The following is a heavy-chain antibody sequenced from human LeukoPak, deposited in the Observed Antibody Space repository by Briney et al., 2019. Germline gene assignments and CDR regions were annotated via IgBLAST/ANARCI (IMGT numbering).Heavy chain of an antibody. J-gene: IGHJ4*02. Sequence: GGSLRLSCAASGFTFSSYSMNWVRQAPGKGLEWVSYISSSSSTIYYADSVKGRFTISRDNSKNTLYLQMNSLRAEDTAVYYCAKDLGVKVSSSSDYWGQGTLVTVSS. CDR1: GFTFSSYS. CDR2: ISSSSSTI. CDR3: AKDLGVKVSSSSDY. D-gene: IGHD6-6*01. V-gene: IGHV3-48*01.